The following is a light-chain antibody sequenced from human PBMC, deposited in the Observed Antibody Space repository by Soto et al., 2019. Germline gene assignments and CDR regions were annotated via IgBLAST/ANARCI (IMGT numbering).Light chain of an antibody. V-gene: IGKV3-20*01. J-gene: IGKJ1*01. Sequence: EIVLTQSPGTLSLSPGERATLSCRASQSVSSSYLAWYQQKPGLAPRLLIYGASSRATGIPDRFSGSGSGTDFTLTISRLEPEDFAVYYCQQYGSSPETFVQGTKV. CDR2: GAS. CDR1: QSVSSSY. CDR3: QQYGSSPET.